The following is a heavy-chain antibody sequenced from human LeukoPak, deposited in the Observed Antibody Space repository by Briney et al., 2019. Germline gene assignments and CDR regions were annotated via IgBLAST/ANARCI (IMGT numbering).Heavy chain of an antibody. CDR3: WWFGELIRIDYFDY. J-gene: IGHJ4*02. CDR1: GYTFTGYD. D-gene: IGHD3-10*01. V-gene: IGHV1-2*02. Sequence: ASVKVSCKASGYTFTGYDMHWVRQAPGQGLEWMGWINANSGGTNYAQKFQGRVTMTRDTSISTAYMELSRLRSDDTAVYYCWWFGELIRIDYFDYWGQGTLVTVSS. CDR2: INANSGGT.